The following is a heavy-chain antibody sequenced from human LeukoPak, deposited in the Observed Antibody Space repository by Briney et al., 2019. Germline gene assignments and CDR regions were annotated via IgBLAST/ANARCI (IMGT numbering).Heavy chain of an antibody. V-gene: IGHV3-23*01. CDR3: ANDLPGRTWFDT. D-gene: IGHD3/OR15-3a*01. CDR1: GFTFSSHP. J-gene: IGHJ5*02. Sequence: PGGYLRLSCAASGFTFSSHPMSWVRQAPGQGLEWVSSIRGSGGTTYYADSVQGRSTISRDNSKNTLYLQMNSLRAEDTAIYYCANDLPGRTWFDTWGQGTLVTVSS. CDR2: IRGSGGTT.